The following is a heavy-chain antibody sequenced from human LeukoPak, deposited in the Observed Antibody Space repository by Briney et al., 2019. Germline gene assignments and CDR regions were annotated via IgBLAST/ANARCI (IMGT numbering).Heavy chain of an antibody. CDR1: DDSFSSHY. V-gene: IGHV4-4*09. CDR3: ARFHSGPSGWYVLWYFDL. CDR2: IYNSENT. Sequence: PSETLSLTCAVSDDSFSSHYWTWIRQPPGKGLEWIGYIYNSENTKYNSSLESRVTISVDTSKNQFFLKLSSVTAADTAVYYCARFHSGPSGWYVLWYFDLWGRGTLVTVSS. D-gene: IGHD6-19*01. J-gene: IGHJ2*01.